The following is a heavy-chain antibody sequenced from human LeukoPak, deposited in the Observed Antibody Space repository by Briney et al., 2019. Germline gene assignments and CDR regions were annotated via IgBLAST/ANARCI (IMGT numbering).Heavy chain of an antibody. J-gene: IGHJ6*03. CDR1: AGSISSSSYS. V-gene: IGHV4-39*07. CDR3: ARDSYDILTGYSHYYYYYMDV. CDR2: IYYSGST. Sequence: SETLSLTCTVSAGSISSSSYSWGWIRQPPGKGLEWIGSIYYSGSTYYNPSLKSRVTISVDTSKNQFSLKLSSVTAADTAVYYCARDSYDILTGYSHYYYYYMDVWGKGTTVTVSS. D-gene: IGHD3-9*01.